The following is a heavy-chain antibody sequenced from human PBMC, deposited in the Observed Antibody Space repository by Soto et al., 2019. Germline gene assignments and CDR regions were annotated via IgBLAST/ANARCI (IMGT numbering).Heavy chain of an antibody. CDR3: ARDIYSYGFYGMDV. J-gene: IGHJ6*02. CDR1: GGTFSSYA. D-gene: IGHD5-18*01. V-gene: IGHV1-69*06. Sequence: SVKVSCKASGGTFSSYAISWVRQAPGQGLEWMGGIIPIFGTANYAQKFQGRVTITADKSTSTAYMELSSLRSEDTAVYYCARDIYSYGFYGMDVWGQGTTVAVTS. CDR2: IIPIFGTA.